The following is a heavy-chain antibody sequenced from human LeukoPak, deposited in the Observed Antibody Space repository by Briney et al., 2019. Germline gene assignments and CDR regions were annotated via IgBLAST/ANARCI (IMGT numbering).Heavy chain of an antibody. CDR1: GFTFSSYA. J-gene: IGHJ5*02. V-gene: IGHV3-23*01. CDR3: AKAAYGDYVNWFDP. Sequence: GGSLRLSCAASGFTFSSYAMSWVRQAPGKELEWVSAISGSGGSTYYADSVKGRFTISRDNSKNTLYLQMNSLRAEDTALYYCAKAAYGDYVNWFDPWGQGILVFVSS. D-gene: IGHD4-17*01. CDR2: ISGSGGST.